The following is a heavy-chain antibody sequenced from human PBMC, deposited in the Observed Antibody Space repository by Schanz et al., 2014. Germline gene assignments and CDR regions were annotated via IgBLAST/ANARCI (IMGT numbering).Heavy chain of an antibody. Sequence: QVQLQESGPGQVRPSQTLSLTCTVSGASISSGGYYWDWIRLLPGKDLEWIGYISYSGSTSFNPSLKSRLTMSVDTSKNQFSQRLSSVTAADTAVYYCARHGGIPYYPMDVWGQGTTVTVAS. CDR3: ARHGGIPYYPMDV. D-gene: IGHD3-16*01. V-gene: IGHV4-31*03. CDR1: GASISSGGYY. J-gene: IGHJ6*02. CDR2: ISYSGST.